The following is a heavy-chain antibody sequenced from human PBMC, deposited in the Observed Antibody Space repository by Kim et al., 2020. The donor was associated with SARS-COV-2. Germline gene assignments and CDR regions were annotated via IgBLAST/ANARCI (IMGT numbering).Heavy chain of an antibody. CDR3: AKVGQQLALGPEYFQH. CDR2: IWYDGSNK. CDR1: GFTFSSYA. V-gene: IGHV3-33*06. J-gene: IGHJ1*01. Sequence: GGSLRLSCAASGFTFSSYAMHWVRQAPGKGLEWVAVIWYDGSNKYYADSVKGRFTISRDNSKNTLYLQMNSLRAEDTAVYYCAKVGQQLALGPEYFQHWGQGTLVTVSS. D-gene: IGHD6-13*01.